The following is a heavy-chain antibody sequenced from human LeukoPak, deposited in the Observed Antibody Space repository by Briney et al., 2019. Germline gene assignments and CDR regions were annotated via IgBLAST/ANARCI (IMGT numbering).Heavy chain of an antibody. CDR3: ARDRRGYYGTFYMDV. J-gene: IGHJ6*03. Sequence: PGGSLRLSCAASGFTFSSYGMSWVRQAPGKGLEWVSAISGSGGSTYYADSVKGRFTISRDNSKNTLYLQMNSLRAEDTAVYYCARDRRGYYGTFYMDVWGKGTTVTISS. D-gene: IGHD3-10*01. CDR1: GFTFSSYG. V-gene: IGHV3-23*01. CDR2: ISGSGGST.